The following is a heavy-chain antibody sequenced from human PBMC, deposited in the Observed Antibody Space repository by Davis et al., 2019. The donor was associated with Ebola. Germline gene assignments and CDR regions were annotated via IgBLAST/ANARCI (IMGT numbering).Heavy chain of an antibody. V-gene: IGHV5-10-1*01. CDR3: ARLESDIVVVPAAILSAFDI. D-gene: IGHD2-2*02. CDR2: IDPSDSYT. J-gene: IGHJ3*02. CDR1: GYSFTSYW. Sequence: PGGSLRLSCKGSGYSFTSYWIGWVRQMPGKGLEWMGRIDPSDSYTNYSPSFQGHVTISADKSISTAYLQWSSLKASDTAMYYCARLESDIVVVPAAILSAFDIWGQGTMVTVSS.